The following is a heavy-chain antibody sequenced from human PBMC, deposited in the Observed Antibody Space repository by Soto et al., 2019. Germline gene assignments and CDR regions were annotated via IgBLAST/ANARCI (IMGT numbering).Heavy chain of an antibody. CDR2: MNPNSGNT. CDR1: GCTFTSYD. Sequence: ASVKVSCKASGCTFTSYDINWVRQATGQGLEWMGWMNPNSGNTGYAQKFQGRVTMTRNTSISTAYMELSSLRSEDTAVYYCARPLWFGELVLGPPGYWGQGTLVTVSS. V-gene: IGHV1-8*01. J-gene: IGHJ4*02. D-gene: IGHD3-10*01. CDR3: ARPLWFGELVLGPPGY.